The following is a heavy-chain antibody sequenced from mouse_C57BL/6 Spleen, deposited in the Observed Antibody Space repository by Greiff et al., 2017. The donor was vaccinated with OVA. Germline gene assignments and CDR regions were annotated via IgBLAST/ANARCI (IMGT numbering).Heavy chain of an antibody. D-gene: IGHD3-2*02. CDR3: ALDSSGYGY. J-gene: IGHJ2*01. CDR1: GYTFTSYG. Sequence: QVQLQQSGAELARPGASVKLSCKASGYTFTSYGISWVKQRTGQGLEWIGEIYPRSGNTYYNEKFKGKATLTADKSSSTAYMELRSLTSEDSAVYFCALDSSGYGYWGQGTTLTVSS. CDR2: IYPRSGNT. V-gene: IGHV1-81*01.